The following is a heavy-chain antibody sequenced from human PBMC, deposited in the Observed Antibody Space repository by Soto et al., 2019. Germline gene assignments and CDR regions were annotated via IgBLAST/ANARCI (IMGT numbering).Heavy chain of an antibody. CDR2: INSDGSIT. V-gene: IGHV3-74*01. Sequence: EAQLVESGGNLVQPGGSLRLSCAASGFTFRNYWMHWVRQAPGKGLVWVSRINSDGSITNYADSVKGRFTISRDNAKNTPYLHMNSLRAKDTAVYYCTSTYYGGMDVWGQGTTVTVSS. CDR3: TSTYYGGMDV. CDR1: GFTFRNYW. D-gene: IGHD3-10*01. J-gene: IGHJ6*02.